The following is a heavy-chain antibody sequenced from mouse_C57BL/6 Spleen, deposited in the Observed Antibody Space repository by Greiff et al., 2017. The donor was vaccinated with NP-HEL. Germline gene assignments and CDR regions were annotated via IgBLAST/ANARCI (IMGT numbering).Heavy chain of an antibody. CDR1: GYAFSSTW. Sequence: QVQLQQSGPELVKPGASVKISCKASGYAFSSTWMNWVKQRPGKGLEWIGRIYPGDGDTNYNGKFKGKATLTADKSSSTAYMQLSSLTSEDSAVYFCARHGPERFAYWGQGTLVTVSA. V-gene: IGHV1-82*01. CDR2: IYPGDGDT. CDR3: ARHGPERFAY. J-gene: IGHJ3*01.